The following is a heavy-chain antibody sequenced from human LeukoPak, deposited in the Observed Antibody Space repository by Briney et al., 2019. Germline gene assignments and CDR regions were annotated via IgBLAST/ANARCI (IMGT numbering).Heavy chain of an antibody. V-gene: IGHV3-48*02. J-gene: IGHJ5*02. CDR3: ARETWFDP. CDR1: GFTFSSNS. CDR2: ISSGSSTI. Sequence: PGGSLRLSCAAPGFTFSSNSMNWVRQAPGEGLEWVSYISSGSSTIYYADSVKGRFTISRDNAKNSLYLQMNSLRDEDTAVYYCARETWFDPWGQGTLVTVSS.